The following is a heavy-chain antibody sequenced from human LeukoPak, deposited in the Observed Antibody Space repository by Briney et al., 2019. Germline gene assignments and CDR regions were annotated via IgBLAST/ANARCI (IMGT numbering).Heavy chain of an antibody. Sequence: GESLRLSCAASGFSFITYAMSWVRQAPGKGLEWVSPISSSGHSTYYADSVKGRFTISRDNSKNTLYLQMNSLRVKDTAVYYCAKGGFSYGYVDYWGRGTLVTVSS. J-gene: IGHJ4*02. CDR3: AKGGFSYGYVDY. CDR2: ISSSGHST. D-gene: IGHD5-18*01. V-gene: IGHV3-23*01. CDR1: GFSFITYA.